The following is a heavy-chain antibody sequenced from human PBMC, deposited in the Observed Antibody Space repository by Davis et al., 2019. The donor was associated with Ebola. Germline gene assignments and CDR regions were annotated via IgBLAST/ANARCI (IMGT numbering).Heavy chain of an antibody. V-gene: IGHV4-34*01. CDR1: GGSFSGYY. CDR3: ARDRGRSGPNGHYYYGMDV. J-gene: IGHJ6*02. Sequence: MPSETLSLTCAVYGGSFSGYYWSWIRQPPGKGLEWIGEINHSGSTNYNPSLKSRVTISVDTSKNQFSLKLSSVTAADTAVYYCARDRGRSGPNGHYYYGMDVWGQGTTVTVSS. D-gene: IGHD3-3*01. CDR2: INHSGST.